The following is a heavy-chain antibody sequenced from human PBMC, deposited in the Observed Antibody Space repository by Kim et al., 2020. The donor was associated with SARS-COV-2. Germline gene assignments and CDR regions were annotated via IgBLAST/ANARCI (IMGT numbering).Heavy chain of an antibody. V-gene: IGHV3-48*02. CDR3: ARVMSRDYGDN. Sequence: RYYTDSVKGRFTISRDNAKHSLYLQMNSVRDEDTAVYYCARVMSRDYGDNWGQGTLVTVSS. CDR2: R. J-gene: IGHJ4*02.